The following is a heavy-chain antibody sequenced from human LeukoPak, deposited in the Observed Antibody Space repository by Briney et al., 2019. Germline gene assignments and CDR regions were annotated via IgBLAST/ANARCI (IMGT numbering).Heavy chain of an antibody. J-gene: IGHJ5*02. Sequence: SETLSLTCTVSGGSISSSSYYWGWIRQPPGKGLEWIGSIYYSGSTYYNPSLKSRVTISVDTSKNQFSLKLSSVTAADTAVYYCARGPEYSSSSGWFDPWGQGTLVTVSS. CDR1: GGSISSSSYY. V-gene: IGHV4-39*07. CDR3: ARGPEYSSSSGWFDP. CDR2: IYYSGST. D-gene: IGHD6-6*01.